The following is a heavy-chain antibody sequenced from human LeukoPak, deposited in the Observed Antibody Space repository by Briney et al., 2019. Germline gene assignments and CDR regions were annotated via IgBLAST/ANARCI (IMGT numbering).Heavy chain of an antibody. CDR2: ISGSGGGT. J-gene: IGHJ6*03. Sequence: PGGSLRLSCAASRFTFNIYAMGWVRQTPGKGLEWVSSISGSGGGTFYANSVKGRFTISRDNSKKTLFLQMRGLRAEDTAVYYCAKWDENFYYMDVWGKGTTVTVSS. CDR3: AKWDENFYYMDV. CDR1: RFTFNIYA. V-gene: IGHV3-23*01. D-gene: IGHD1-26*01.